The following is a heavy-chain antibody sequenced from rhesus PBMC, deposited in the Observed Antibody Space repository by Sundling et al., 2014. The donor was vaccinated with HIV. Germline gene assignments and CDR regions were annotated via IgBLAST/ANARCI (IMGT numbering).Heavy chain of an antibody. D-gene: IGHD3-3*01. J-gene: IGHJ6*01. CDR3: ARDRMTVFGLVYGLDS. V-gene: IGHV1S2*01. CDR1: GYSITDYY. CDR2: INPDNGNT. Sequence: QVQLVQSGAEVKKPGSSVKVSCKASGYSITDYYMHWVRQAPRQGLEWMGWINPDNGNTKYAQKFQGRVTMTRDTSTSTAYMELSSLRSEDTAVYFCARDRMTVFGLVYGLDSWGQGVVVTVSS.